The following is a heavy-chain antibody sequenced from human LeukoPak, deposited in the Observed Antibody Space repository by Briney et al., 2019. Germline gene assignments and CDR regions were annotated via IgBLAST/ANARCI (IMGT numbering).Heavy chain of an antibody. V-gene: IGHV3-53*01. Sequence: PGGSLRLSCAASGFTVSSNYMSWVRQAPGKGLEWVSVIYSGGSTYYADSVKGRFTISRDNSKNTLYLQMNSLRAEDTAVYYCARAHETVAGVDAFDIWGQGTMVTVSS. CDR1: GFTVSSNY. D-gene: IGHD6-19*01. J-gene: IGHJ3*02. CDR2: IYSGGST. CDR3: ARAHETVAGVDAFDI.